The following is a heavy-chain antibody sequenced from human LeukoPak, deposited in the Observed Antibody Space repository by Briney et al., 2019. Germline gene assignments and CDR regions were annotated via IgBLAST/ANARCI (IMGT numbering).Heavy chain of an antibody. CDR3: ARASSSWYYFDY. D-gene: IGHD6-13*01. J-gene: IGHJ4*02. CDR2: ISSSSSYI. V-gene: IGHV3-21*01. CDR1: GFTFSSYS. Sequence: GGSLRLSCAASGFTFSSYSVNWVRQAPGKGLEWVSFISSSSSYIYYADSVKGRFIISRDNAKDSLFLQMNSLRAEDTAVYYCARASSSWYYFDYWGQGTLVTVSS.